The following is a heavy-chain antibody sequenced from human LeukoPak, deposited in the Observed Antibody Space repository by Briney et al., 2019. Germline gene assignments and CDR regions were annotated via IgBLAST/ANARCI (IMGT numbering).Heavy chain of an antibody. D-gene: IGHD4-23*01. CDR1: GGSVSDYY. V-gene: IGHV4-59*02. CDR2: IYHTGST. Sequence: SETLSLTCTISGGSVSDYYWSWIRQSPGKGLEWIGYIYHTGSTSYSPSLKSRVTISIDTSKNQFSLKLSSVTAADTAVYYCARDNSVEDTAWWFDPWGQGTLVTVSS. J-gene: IGHJ5*02. CDR3: ARDNSVEDTAWWFDP.